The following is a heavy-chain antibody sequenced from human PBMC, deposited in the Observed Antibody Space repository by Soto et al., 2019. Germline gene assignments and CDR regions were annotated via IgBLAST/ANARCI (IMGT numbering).Heavy chain of an antibody. J-gene: IGHJ6*02. CDR1: GYTFTSYG. CDR3: AKDPDPISFYYYGMDV. CDR2: ISAYNGNT. D-gene: IGHD2-2*01. Sequence: ASVKVSCKASGYTFTSYGISWVRQAPGQGLEWMGWISAYNGNTNYAQKFQGWVTMTRDTSISTAYMELSRLRSDDTAVYYCAKDPDPISFYYYGMDVWGQGTTVTVSS. V-gene: IGHV1-18*01.